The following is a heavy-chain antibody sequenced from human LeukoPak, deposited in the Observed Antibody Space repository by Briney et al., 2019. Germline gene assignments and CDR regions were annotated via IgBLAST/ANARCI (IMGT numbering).Heavy chain of an antibody. J-gene: IGHJ4*02. V-gene: IGHV3-21*06. CDR2: ICPDGGNT. CDR3: TRDLPVPSLVRGIIIYGLIDY. CDR1: GFTFSIIS. Sequence: PGGPLRLSCEASGFTFSIISMICLRQAPGKGLEWFSSICPDGGNTYHADSVKGRFSTSRDNAKSSLYLQMNSLRAEDTAVYYCTRDLPVPSLVRGIIIYGLIDYWGQGTLVTVSS. D-gene: IGHD3-10*01.